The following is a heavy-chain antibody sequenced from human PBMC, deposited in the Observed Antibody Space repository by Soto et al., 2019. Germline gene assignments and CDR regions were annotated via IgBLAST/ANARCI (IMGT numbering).Heavy chain of an antibody. CDR1: GIIFNGFG. CDR3: AKHDSSGWFVFDI. D-gene: IGHD6-19*01. Sequence: GGSLRLSCAASGIIFNGFGMHWVRQAPGKGLEWVSAISGSGGSTYYADSVKGRFTISRDNSKNTLYLQMNSLRAEDTAVYYCAKHDSSGWFVFDIWGQGTMVTVSS. CDR2: ISGSGGST. V-gene: IGHV3-23*01. J-gene: IGHJ3*02.